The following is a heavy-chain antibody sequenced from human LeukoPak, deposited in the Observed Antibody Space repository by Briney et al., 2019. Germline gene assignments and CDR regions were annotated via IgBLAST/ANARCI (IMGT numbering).Heavy chain of an antibody. V-gene: IGHV3-11*05. CDR2: ISSTSTYT. CDR3: AKEFCSGGSCNLDY. Sequence: PGGSLRLSCAASGXTFSDYYMSWVRQAPGKELEWVSYISSTSTYTNYADSVKGRFTISRDNAKNSLYLQMNSLRAEDTAVYYCAKEFCSGGSCNLDYWGQGTLVTVSS. J-gene: IGHJ4*02. D-gene: IGHD2-15*01. CDR1: GXTFSDYY.